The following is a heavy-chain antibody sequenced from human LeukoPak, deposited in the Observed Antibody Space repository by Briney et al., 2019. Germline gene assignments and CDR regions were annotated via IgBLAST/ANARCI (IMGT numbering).Heavy chain of an antibody. D-gene: IGHD3-10*01. Sequence: SETLSLTCTVSGGSISSGGYYWSWIRQPPGKGLEWIGYIYHSGSTSYNPSLKSRLTISVDRSKNQFSLKLNSVTAADTAVYYCARDSAEHGSGSFDYWGQGTLVIVST. CDR2: IYHSGST. J-gene: IGHJ4*02. CDR1: GGSISSGGYY. CDR3: ARDSAEHGSGSFDY. V-gene: IGHV4-30-2*01.